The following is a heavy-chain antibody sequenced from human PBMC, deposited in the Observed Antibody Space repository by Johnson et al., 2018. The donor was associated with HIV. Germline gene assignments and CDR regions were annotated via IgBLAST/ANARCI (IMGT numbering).Heavy chain of an antibody. Sequence: MLLVESGGGLVQPGGSLRLSCAVSGFAVSTNYMSWVRQAPGKGLEWVSIIYSGGSTYYADSVKGRFTISRDNSKNTLYLQMNSLRAEDTAVYYCARDYSNPPHAFDIWGQGTMVTVSS. CDR1: GFAVSTNY. CDR2: IYSGGST. CDR3: ARDYSNPPHAFDI. D-gene: IGHD4-11*01. J-gene: IGHJ3*02. V-gene: IGHV3-66*01.